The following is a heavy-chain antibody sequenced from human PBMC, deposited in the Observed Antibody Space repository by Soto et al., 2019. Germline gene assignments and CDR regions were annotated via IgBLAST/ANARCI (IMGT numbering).Heavy chain of an antibody. V-gene: IGHV3-73*01. D-gene: IGHD1-26*01. CDR1: GFTFSGSA. J-gene: IGHJ4*02. Sequence: GGSLRLSCAASGFTFSGSAMRWVRQASGKGLEWVGRIRSKANSYATAYAASVKGRFTISRDDSKNTAYLQMNSLKTEDTAVYYCTLYSGSSYPILFDYWGQGTLVTVSS. CDR3: TLYSGSSYPILFDY. CDR2: IRSKANSYAT.